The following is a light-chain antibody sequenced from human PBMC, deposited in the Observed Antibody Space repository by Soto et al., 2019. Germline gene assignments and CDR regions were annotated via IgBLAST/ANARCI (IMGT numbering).Light chain of an antibody. CDR3: QQYYGFPRT. Sequence: AIRMTQSPASLSAVTGDRVTITCRASQNIHSYLAWYQQKVGEAPNLLIFAASSLQSGVPSRFSGSGSGTDFTLTIRRLQSEDFETYYCQQYYGFPRTFGQGTKVDIK. V-gene: IGKV1-8*01. CDR2: AAS. CDR1: QNIHSY. J-gene: IGKJ1*01.